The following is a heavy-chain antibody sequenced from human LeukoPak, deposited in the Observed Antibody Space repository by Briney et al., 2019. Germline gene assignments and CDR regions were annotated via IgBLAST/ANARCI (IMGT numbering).Heavy chain of an antibody. J-gene: IGHJ4*02. D-gene: IGHD6-13*01. CDR2: ISGSGGST. CDR1: GFTFSSYA. Sequence: VQPGGSLRLSCAASGFTFSSYAMSWVRQAPGKGLEWVSAISGSGGSTYYAESVKGRFTISRDNSKNTWYLQMYGLRGEDTAVYYCARVWSSSWYGSDYWGQGTLVTVS. V-gene: IGHV3-23*01. CDR3: ARVWSSSWYGSDY.